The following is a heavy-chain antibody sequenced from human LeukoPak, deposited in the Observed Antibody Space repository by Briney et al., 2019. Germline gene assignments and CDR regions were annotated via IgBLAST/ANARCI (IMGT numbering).Heavy chain of an antibody. D-gene: IGHD3-22*01. J-gene: IGHJ4*02. Sequence: GGSLRLSCAASGFTFSSYWMNWVRQAPGKGLEWVANINQDESEKYYVDSVKGRFTISRDNAKNSLYLQMNSLRAEDTAVYYCARDFPYDSSGYTCFDYWGQGTLVTVSS. CDR3: ARDFPYDSSGYTCFDY. V-gene: IGHV3-7*01. CDR1: GFTFSSYW. CDR2: INQDESEK.